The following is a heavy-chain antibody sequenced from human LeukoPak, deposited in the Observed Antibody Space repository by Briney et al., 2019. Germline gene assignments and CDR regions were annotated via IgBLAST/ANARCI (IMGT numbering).Heavy chain of an antibody. CDR3: ASPRGSYRRFDY. CDR1: GGSFSGYY. CDR2: INHSGST. V-gene: IGHV4-34*01. J-gene: IGHJ4*02. Sequence: SETLSLTCAVYGGSFSGYYWGWIRQPPGKGLEWIGEINHSGSTNYNPSLKSRVTISVDTSKNQFSLKLSSVTAADTAVYYCASPRGSYRRFDYWGQGTLVTVSS. D-gene: IGHD1-26*01.